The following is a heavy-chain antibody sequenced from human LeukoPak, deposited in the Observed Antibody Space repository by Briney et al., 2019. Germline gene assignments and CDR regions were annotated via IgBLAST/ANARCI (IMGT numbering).Heavy chain of an antibody. J-gene: IGHJ3*02. D-gene: IGHD3-22*01. V-gene: IGHV1-8*03. CDR1: GYTFTSYD. Sequence: ASVKVSCKASGYTFTSYDNNWVRHPTAQGLEWMGWMNPNSGNTGYAQKFQGRVTITRNTSISTTYMELSSLRSEDTAVYYCARGYFYDSSGNDAFDIWGQGTMVTVSS. CDR3: ARGYFYDSSGNDAFDI. CDR2: MNPNSGNT.